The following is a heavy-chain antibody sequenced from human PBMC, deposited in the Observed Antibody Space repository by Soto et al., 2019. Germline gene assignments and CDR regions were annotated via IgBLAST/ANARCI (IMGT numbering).Heavy chain of an antibody. Sequence: QVQLVQSGAEVKKPGASVKVSCKASGYTFTSYGISWVRQAPGQGLEWMGWISAYNGNTNYAQKLQGRVTMTKDTSTSTAYMELRSLRSDDTAVYYCARAPTLWFGELRMFGFDYWGQGTLVTVSS. J-gene: IGHJ4*02. D-gene: IGHD3-10*01. CDR2: ISAYNGNT. CDR3: ARAPTLWFGELRMFGFDY. CDR1: GYTFTSYG. V-gene: IGHV1-18*04.